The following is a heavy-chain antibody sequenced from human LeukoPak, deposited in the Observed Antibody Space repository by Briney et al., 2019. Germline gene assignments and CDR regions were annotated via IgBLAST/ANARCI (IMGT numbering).Heavy chain of an antibody. Sequence: SETLSLTCTDSGGSISSYYWSWIRQPAGKGLEWLGRIYTSGSTNYNPSLKSRVTMSVDTSKNQFSLKLSSVTAADTAVYYCARAYYDSSGPKSVAGYNWFDPWGQGTLVTVSS. CDR1: GGSISSYY. D-gene: IGHD3-22*01. CDR3: ARAYYDSSGPKSVAGYNWFDP. J-gene: IGHJ5*02. V-gene: IGHV4-4*07. CDR2: IYTSGST.